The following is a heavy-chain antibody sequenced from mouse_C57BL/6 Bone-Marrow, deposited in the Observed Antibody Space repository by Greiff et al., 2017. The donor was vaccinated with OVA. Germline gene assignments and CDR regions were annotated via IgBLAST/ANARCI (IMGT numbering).Heavy chain of an antibody. J-gene: IGHJ2*01. Sequence: VQLQQPGAELVKPGASVKLSCKASGYTFTSYWMHWVKQRPGQGLEWIGMIHPNSGSTNYNEKFKSKATLTVDKSSSTAYMQLSSLTSEDSAFYYCARSTTVVADYWGQGTTLTVSS. D-gene: IGHD1-1*01. CDR2: IHPNSGST. CDR1: GYTFTSYW. CDR3: ARSTTVVADY. V-gene: IGHV1-64*01.